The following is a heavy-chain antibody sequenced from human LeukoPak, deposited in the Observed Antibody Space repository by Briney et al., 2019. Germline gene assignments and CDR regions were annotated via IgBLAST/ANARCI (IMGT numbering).Heavy chain of an antibody. CDR3: AKDRSYDPHYDAFDI. V-gene: IGHV3-9*01. CDR1: GFTFDDYA. CDR2: ISWNSGSI. Sequence: HPGRSLRLSCAASGFTFDDYAMHWVRQAPGKGLEWVSGISWNSGSIGYADSVKGRFTISRDNAKNSLYLQMNSLRAEDTALYYCAKDRSYDPHYDAFDIWGQGTMVTVSS. D-gene: IGHD1-26*01. J-gene: IGHJ3*02.